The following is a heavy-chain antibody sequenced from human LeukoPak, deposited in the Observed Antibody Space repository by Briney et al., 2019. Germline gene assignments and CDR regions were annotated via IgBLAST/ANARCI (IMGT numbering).Heavy chain of an antibody. V-gene: IGHV3-33*06. CDR3: AKDLAEIQLWLKTFDY. J-gene: IGHJ4*02. D-gene: IGHD5-18*01. Sequence: PGGSLRLSCAASGFTFSSYGMHWVRQAPGKGLEWVAVIWYDGSNKYYADSVKGRFTISRDNSKNTLYLQMNSLRAEDTAVYYCAKDLAEIQLWLKTFDYWGQGTLVTVSS. CDR1: GFTFSSYG. CDR2: IWYDGSNK.